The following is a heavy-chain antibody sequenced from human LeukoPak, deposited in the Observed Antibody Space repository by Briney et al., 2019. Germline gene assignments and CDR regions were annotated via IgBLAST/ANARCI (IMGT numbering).Heavy chain of an antibody. D-gene: IGHD2-2*01. J-gene: IGHJ4*02. Sequence: PSETLSLTCAVSGYSISSSNWWGWIRQPPEKGLEWIGYIYYGGSTYYNPSLKSRVTMSVDTSKNQVSLKLSSVTAADTAVYYCARGVDPAAYDYWGQGTLVTVSS. CDR3: ARGVDPAAYDY. CDR2: IYYGGST. V-gene: IGHV4-28*03. CDR1: GYSISSSNW.